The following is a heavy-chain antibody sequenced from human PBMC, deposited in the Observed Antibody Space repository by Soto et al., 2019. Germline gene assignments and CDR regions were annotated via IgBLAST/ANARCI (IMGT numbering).Heavy chain of an antibody. CDR1: GFALATYD. Sequence: PGGSLRLSCTSSGFALATYDMNWVRLAPGKDLEWISHIATAGDRIYYADSVMGRFTISRDNARNSLYLQMYSLKDDDTALYYCAGEHVLMFASYDAFNVWGQGTLVTVSS. V-gene: IGHV3-48*03. J-gene: IGHJ3*01. CDR2: IATAGDRI. CDR3: AGEHVLMFASYDAFNV. D-gene: IGHD2-21*01.